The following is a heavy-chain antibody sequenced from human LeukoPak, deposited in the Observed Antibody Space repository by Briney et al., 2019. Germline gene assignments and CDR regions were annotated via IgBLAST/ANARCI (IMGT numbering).Heavy chain of an antibody. CDR1: GGSISSDSYY. Sequence: SETLSLTCTVSGGSISSDSYYWSWSRQPPGRGLEWIGEINHSGSTNYNPSLKSRVAISVDTSKNQFSLKLSSVTAADTAVYYCARPYSSGWYYYFDYWGQGTLVTVSS. CDR2: INHSGST. D-gene: IGHD6-19*01. V-gene: IGHV4-39*07. CDR3: ARPYSSGWYYYFDY. J-gene: IGHJ4*02.